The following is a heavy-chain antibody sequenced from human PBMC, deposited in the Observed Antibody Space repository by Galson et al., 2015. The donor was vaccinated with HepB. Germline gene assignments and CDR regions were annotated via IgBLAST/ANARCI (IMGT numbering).Heavy chain of an antibody. J-gene: IGHJ4*02. Sequence: SLRLSCAASGFTFSGSAMHWVRQASGKGLEWVGRIRSKANSYATAYAASVKGRFTISRDDSKNTAYLQMNSLKTEDTAVYYCTRLGIVGATTRWGQGTLVTVSS. V-gene: IGHV3-73*01. CDR1: GFTFSGSA. CDR2: IRSKANSYAT. CDR3: TRLGIVGATTR. D-gene: IGHD1-26*01.